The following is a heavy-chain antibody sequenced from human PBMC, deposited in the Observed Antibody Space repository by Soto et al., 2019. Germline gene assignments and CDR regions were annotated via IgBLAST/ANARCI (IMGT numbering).Heavy chain of an antibody. Sequence: SDPLSLTCRVSGASINSNNYYWSWIRQPPGKGLEWIGSIYYSGSTYYNPSLKSRVTISVDTSKNQFSLKLSYVTASDTAVFYCASRPVVVTGIPDYWGQGTLVTVSS. D-gene: IGHD2-21*02. J-gene: IGHJ4*02. CDR2: IYYSGST. V-gene: IGHV4-39*01. CDR1: GASINSNNYY. CDR3: ASRPVVVTGIPDY.